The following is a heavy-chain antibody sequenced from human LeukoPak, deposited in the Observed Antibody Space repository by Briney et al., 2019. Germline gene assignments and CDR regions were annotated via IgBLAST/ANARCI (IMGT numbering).Heavy chain of an antibody. CDR1: GFTFSDYY. CDR2: ITSNSGTI. Sequence: GGSLRLSCAASGFTFSDYYMSWIRQAPGKGLEWVSYITSNSGTIYYADSVKGRFTISRDNAENSLHLQMNSLTAEDTAVYYCTRDPHALDYWGQGTLVTVSS. V-gene: IGHV3-11*04. CDR3: TRDPHALDY. J-gene: IGHJ4*02.